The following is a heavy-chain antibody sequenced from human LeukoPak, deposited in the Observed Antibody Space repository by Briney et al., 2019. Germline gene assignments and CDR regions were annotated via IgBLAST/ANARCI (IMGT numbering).Heavy chain of an antibody. CDR1: GYTFGRYS. CDR2: TSSDGVNK. J-gene: IGHJ5*02. Sequence: GGSLRLSCVASGYTFGRYSMYWVRQAPDKGLEWVAVTSSDGVNKHYGDSVKGRFTISRDNAKNSLYLQMNSLRAEDTAVYYCASPNWDPWGQGTLVTVSS. V-gene: IGHV3-30-3*01. CDR3: ASPNWDP.